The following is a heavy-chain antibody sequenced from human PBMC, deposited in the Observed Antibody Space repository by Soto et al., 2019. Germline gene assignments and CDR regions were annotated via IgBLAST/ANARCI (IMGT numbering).Heavy chain of an antibody. J-gene: IGHJ5*02. CDR1: GGSISSSSYY. Sequence: SETLSLTCTVSGGSISSSSYYWGWIRQPPGKGLEWIGSIYYSGSTYYNPSLKSRVTISVDTSKNPFSLKLSSVTAADTAVYYCARHSGFGELLLPLNWFDPWGQGTLVTVSS. CDR2: IYYSGST. V-gene: IGHV4-39*01. CDR3: ARHSGFGELLLPLNWFDP. D-gene: IGHD3-10*01.